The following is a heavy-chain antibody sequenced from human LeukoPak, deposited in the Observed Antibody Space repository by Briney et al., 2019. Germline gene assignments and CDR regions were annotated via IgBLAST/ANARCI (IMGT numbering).Heavy chain of an antibody. D-gene: IGHD6-13*01. V-gene: IGHV4-38-2*02. Sequence: SETLSLTCNVSGYFISSGYYWGWIRQPPGKGLEWIVTTYHSGNTYYHPSIKSRVTISVDTSKNQFSLKLSSVTAADTAVYYCARQYSSSWFDYGGQGTLVTVSS. J-gene: IGHJ4*02. CDR1: GYFISSGYY. CDR2: TYHSGNT. CDR3: ARQYSSSWFDY.